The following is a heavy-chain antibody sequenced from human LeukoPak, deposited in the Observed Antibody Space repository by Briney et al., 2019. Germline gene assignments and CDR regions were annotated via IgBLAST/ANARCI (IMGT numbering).Heavy chain of an antibody. CDR3: ARMWASSGTRNNWFDP. V-gene: IGHV2-70*11. CDR2: IDWDDDK. CDR1: VFSLSTSGMC. Sequence: SVPTLVKPAQTLTLTCTFSVFSLSTSGMCVSWIRQPPGKALEWLARIDWDDDKYYSTSLKTRLTISKDTSKNQVVLTMPNMDPVDTGPYYCARMWASSGTRNNWFDPWGQGTLVTVSS. J-gene: IGHJ5*02. D-gene: IGHD2-15*01.